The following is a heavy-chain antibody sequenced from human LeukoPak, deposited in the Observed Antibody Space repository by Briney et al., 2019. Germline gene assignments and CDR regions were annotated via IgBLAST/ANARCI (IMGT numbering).Heavy chain of an antibody. D-gene: IGHD3-22*01. CDR2: ISSSSSYI. J-gene: IGHJ4*02. V-gene: IGHV3-21*01. CDR3: ARYYYYDSSGYGYYFDY. CDR1: GFTFSSYS. Sequence: GGSLRLSCAASGFTFSSYSMNWVRQAPGKGLEWDSSISSSSSYIYYADSVKGRFTISRDNAKNSLYLQMNSLRAEDTAVYYCARYYYYDSSGYGYYFDYWGQGTLVTVSS.